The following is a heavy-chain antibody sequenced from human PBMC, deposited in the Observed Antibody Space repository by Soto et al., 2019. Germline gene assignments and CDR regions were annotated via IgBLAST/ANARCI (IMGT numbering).Heavy chain of an antibody. CDR1: GGSISSGDYY. Sequence: SETLSLTCAVSGGSISSGDYYWSWIRQPPGKGLEWIGYIYYSGGAAYNPSLKSRVTMSADTSENQFSLKLTSVTAADTAVYYCARQAAHSYFYYYGLDVWGQGTTVTVSS. V-gene: IGHV4-30-4*01. D-gene: IGHD2-15*01. CDR3: ARQAAHSYFYYYGLDV. CDR2: IYYSGGA. J-gene: IGHJ6*02.